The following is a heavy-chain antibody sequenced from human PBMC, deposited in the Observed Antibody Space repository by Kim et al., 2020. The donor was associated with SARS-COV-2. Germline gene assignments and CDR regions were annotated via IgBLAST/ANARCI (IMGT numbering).Heavy chain of an antibody. J-gene: IGHJ4*02. CDR3: AKDRTRYCSGGSCYRYYFDY. D-gene: IGHD2-15*01. V-gene: IGHV3-23*01. Sequence: GGSLRLSCAASGFTFSSYAMSWVRQAPGKGLEWVSAISGSGGSTYYADSVKGRFTISRDNSKNTLYLQMNSLRAEDTAVYYCAKDRTRYCSGGSCYRYYFDYWGQGTLVTVSS. CDR2: ISGSGGST. CDR1: GFTFSSYA.